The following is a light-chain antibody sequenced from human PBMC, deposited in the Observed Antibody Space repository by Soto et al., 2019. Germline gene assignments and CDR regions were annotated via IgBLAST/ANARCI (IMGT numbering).Light chain of an antibody. CDR3: FSYTSTSLYV. V-gene: IGLV2-14*01. CDR2: DVS. Sequence: QSVLTQPASVSGSPGQSITISCTGTSSVVGGYNYVSWYQQHPGKAPKLMIYDVSNRPSGVSNRFSGSKSGNTASLTISGLQAEDEADYYCFSYTSTSLYVFGTGTKVTVL. J-gene: IGLJ1*01. CDR1: SSVVGGYNY.